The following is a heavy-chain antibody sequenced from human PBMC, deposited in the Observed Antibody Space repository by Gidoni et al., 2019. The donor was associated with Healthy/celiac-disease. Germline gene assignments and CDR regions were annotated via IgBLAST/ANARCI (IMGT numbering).Heavy chain of an antibody. CDR1: GYTFTGYY. CDR2: INPNSGGT. Sequence: QVQLVQSGAEVKKPGASVKVSCKASGYTFTGYYLHSVRQAPGQGLEWMGWINPNSGGTNYAQKFQGRVTMTRDTSISTAYMELSRLRSDDTAVYYCARDPHYYGSGSFGVETDSPFDYWGQGTLVTVSS. J-gene: IGHJ4*02. V-gene: IGHV1-2*02. CDR3: ARDPHYYGSGSFGVETDSPFDY. D-gene: IGHD3-10*01.